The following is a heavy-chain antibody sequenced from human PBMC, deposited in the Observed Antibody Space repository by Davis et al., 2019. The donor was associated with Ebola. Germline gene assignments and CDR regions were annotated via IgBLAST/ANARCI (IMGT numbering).Heavy chain of an antibody. CDR1: GFTFSSYA. Sequence: GESLKISCAASGFTFSSYAMSWVRQAPGKGLEWVSGISGVGGSTYYADSVKGRFTISRDNSKNTLFLQMNSLRDEDTAVYYCARSSRYYPGYWGQGTLVTVSS. CDR3: ARSSRYYPGY. V-gene: IGHV3-23*01. CDR2: ISGVGGST. D-gene: IGHD3-9*01. J-gene: IGHJ4*02.